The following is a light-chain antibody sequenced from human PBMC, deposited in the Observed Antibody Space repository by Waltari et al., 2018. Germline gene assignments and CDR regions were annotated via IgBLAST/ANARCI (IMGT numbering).Light chain of an antibody. V-gene: IGKV2-30*01. J-gene: IGKJ2*01. Sequence: DVVMTQSPPPLTPNPGQPATISFTLSQSLVSRVGNTYLNWFHHRPGQSPRRLFYKVSYRDSGVPDRFSGSGSGPDFTLKISRVEAGDVGIYYCMQATHWPYTFGQGTKLEI. CDR2: KVS. CDR1: QSLVSRVGNTY. CDR3: MQATHWPYT.